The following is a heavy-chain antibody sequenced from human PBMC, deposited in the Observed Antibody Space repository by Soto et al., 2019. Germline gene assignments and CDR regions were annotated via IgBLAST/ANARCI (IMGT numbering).Heavy chain of an antibody. D-gene: IGHD6-13*01. J-gene: IGHJ4*02. Sequence: GSLRLACAASGXTLSNNDMGWVRQAPGKGLEWVSLIYSGGTTHYADSVKGRFTISRDNSKNTLYLQMNSLRVEDTAVYYCARDPPGIVASGAGGWGQGTLVTVSS. CDR1: GXTLSNND. V-gene: IGHV3-53*01. CDR2: IYSGGTT. CDR3: ARDPPGIVASGAGG.